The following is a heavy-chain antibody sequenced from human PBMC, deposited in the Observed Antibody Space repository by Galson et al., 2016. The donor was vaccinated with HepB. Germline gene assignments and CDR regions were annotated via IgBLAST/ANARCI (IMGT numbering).Heavy chain of an antibody. V-gene: IGHV3-11*03. CDR3: ARRNWNDAFDI. J-gene: IGHJ3*02. CDR1: GFTFSDYY. CDR2: ISSNYNYT. D-gene: IGHD1-1*01. Sequence: SLRLSCAASGFTFSDYYMSWIRQAPGKGLEWVSYISSNYNYTNYADSVKGRFTISRDNAKNSLYLQMNSLRAEDTAVCYCARRNWNDAFDIWGQGTMVSVSS.